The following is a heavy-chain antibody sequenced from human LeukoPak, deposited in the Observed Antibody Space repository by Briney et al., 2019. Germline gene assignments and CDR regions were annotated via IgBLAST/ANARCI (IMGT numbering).Heavy chain of an antibody. CDR2: IYHSGST. CDR3: AREGYSGSDFDS. Sequence: SETLSLTCTVSGASISSFYWNWIRQPPGKGLEWIGYIYHSGSTNYNPSLRSRATMSVDTSKKQFSLKLRSVTAADTAVYYCAREGYSGSDFDSWGQGTLVTVSS. V-gene: IGHV4-59*01. D-gene: IGHD2-21*01. CDR1: GASISSFY. J-gene: IGHJ4*02.